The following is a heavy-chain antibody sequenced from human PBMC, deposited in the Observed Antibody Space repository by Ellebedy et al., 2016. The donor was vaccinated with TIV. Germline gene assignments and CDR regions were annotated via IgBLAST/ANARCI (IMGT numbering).Heavy chain of an antibody. CDR2: IIPIFGTA. CDR1: GGTFSSYA. Sequence: ASVKVSCKASGGTFSSYAISWMRQAPGQGLEWMGGIIPIFGTANYARTFQGRVTITADESTSTAYMELSSLRSDDSAVYYCARYYSDVDYYYYGMDVWGQGTTVTVSS. D-gene: IGHD3-22*01. J-gene: IGHJ6*02. CDR3: ARYYSDVDYYYYGMDV. V-gene: IGHV1-69*13.